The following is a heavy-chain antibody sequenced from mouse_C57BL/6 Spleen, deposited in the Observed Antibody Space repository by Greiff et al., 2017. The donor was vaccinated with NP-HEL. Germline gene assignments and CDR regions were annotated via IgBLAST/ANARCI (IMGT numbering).Heavy chain of an antibody. Sequence: EVKVVESGGGLVQPGGSMKLSCAASGFTFSDAWMDWVRQSPEKGLEWVAEIRNKANNHATYYAESVKGRFTISRDDSKSSVYLQMNSLRAEDTGIYYCTRGLITTVVAKPFAYWGQGTLVTVSA. J-gene: IGHJ3*01. CDR3: TRGLITTVVAKPFAY. CDR2: IRNKANNHAT. V-gene: IGHV6-6*01. D-gene: IGHD1-1*01. CDR1: GFTFSDAW.